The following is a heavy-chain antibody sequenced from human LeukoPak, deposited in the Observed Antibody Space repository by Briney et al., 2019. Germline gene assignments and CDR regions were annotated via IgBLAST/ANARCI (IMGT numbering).Heavy chain of an antibody. J-gene: IGHJ5*02. D-gene: IGHD2-2*01. V-gene: IGHV1-69*01. Sequence: ASVKVSCKASGGTFSSYAISWVRQAPGQGLEWMGGIIPIFGTANYAQKFQGRDTITADESTSTAYMELSSLRSEDTAVYYCARDVRHRYCSSTSCYRGWFDPWGRGTLVTVSS. CDR1: GGTFSSYA. CDR2: IIPIFGTA. CDR3: ARDVRHRYCSSTSCYRGWFDP.